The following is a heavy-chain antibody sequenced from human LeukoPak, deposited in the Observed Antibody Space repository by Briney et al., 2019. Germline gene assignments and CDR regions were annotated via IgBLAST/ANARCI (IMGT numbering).Heavy chain of an antibody. CDR1: GYSFTSYW. CDR2: IYPGDSDT. D-gene: IGHD4-17*01. Sequence: GESLKISCKGSGYSFTSYWIGWVRQMPGKGLEWMGIIYPGDSDTRYSPSFQGQVTISADKSISTAYLQWSSLKASDTAMYYCARPPCGDYEGLAFDIWGQGTMVTVSS. CDR3: ARPPCGDYEGLAFDI. V-gene: IGHV5-51*01. J-gene: IGHJ3*02.